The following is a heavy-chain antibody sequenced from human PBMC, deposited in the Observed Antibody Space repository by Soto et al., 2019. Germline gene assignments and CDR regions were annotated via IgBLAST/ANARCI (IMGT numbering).Heavy chain of an antibody. CDR3: ARGGSIVGTKPYYFDY. J-gene: IGHJ4*02. CDR2: IKQDGSEK. D-gene: IGHD1-26*01. Sequence: EVQLVESGGGLVQPGGSLRLSCAASGFTFSSYWMSWVRQAPGKGLEWVANIKQDGSEKYYVDSVKGRFTISRDNAKNSLYLQMNSLRAEDTAVYYCARGGSIVGTKPYYFDYWGQGTLVTVSS. V-gene: IGHV3-7*01. CDR1: GFTFSSYW.